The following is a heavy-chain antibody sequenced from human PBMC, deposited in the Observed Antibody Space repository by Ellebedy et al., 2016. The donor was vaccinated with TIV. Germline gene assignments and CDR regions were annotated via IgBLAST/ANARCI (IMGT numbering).Heavy chain of an antibody. CDR3: TICSGWYRVFDY. V-gene: IGHV3-15*07. CDR2: IKSKTDGGTT. J-gene: IGHJ4*02. D-gene: IGHD6-19*01. Sequence: PGGSLRLSCAASGFTFSTAWMTWVRQAPGKGLEWVGRIKSKTDGGTTDYAAFVRGRFTISRDDSKNILYLQMNGLQTEDTAVYYCTICSGWYRVFDYWGQGTLVTVSS. CDR1: GFTFSTAW.